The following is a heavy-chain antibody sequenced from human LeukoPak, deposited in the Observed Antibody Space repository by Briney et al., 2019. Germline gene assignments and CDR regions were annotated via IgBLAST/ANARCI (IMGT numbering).Heavy chain of an antibody. CDR2: IHPGDSNT. D-gene: IGHD2-15*01. V-gene: IGHV5-51*01. J-gene: IGHJ4*02. CDR1: GYSFTTYW. CDR3: ARYCSDASCGYFDY. Sequence: GESLKISCKGSGYSFTTYWIGWVRQMPGKGLELMGIIHPGDSNTRYSPPFQGQVTMSADKSISTAYLQWSSLKASDTAMFYCARYCSDASCGYFDYWGQGTLVTVSS.